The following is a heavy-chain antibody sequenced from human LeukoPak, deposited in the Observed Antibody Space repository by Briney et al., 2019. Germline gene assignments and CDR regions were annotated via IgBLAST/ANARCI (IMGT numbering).Heavy chain of an antibody. CDR3: ARDSGITMVRGPGAFDI. CDR2: IYTSGST. CDR1: GGSISRYY. D-gene: IGHD3-10*01. Sequence: TSSETLSLTCTVSGGSISRYYWSWIRQPAGKGLEWIGRIYTSGSTNYNPSLKSRVTMSVDTSKNQFSLKLSSVTAADTAVYYCARDSGITMVRGPGAFDIWGQGTMVTVSS. J-gene: IGHJ3*02. V-gene: IGHV4-4*07.